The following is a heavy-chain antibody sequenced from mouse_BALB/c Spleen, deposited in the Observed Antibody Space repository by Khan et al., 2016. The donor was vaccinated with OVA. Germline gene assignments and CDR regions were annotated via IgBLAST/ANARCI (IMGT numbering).Heavy chain of an antibody. CDR1: GYSITSGYY. V-gene: IGHV3-6*02. Sequence: EVQLQESGPGLVKPSQSLSLTCSVTGYSITSGYYWNWIRQFPGNKLEWMGYISYDGSNNYNPSLKNRISITRDTSKNQFFLKLNSVTNEDTATYYCTRDGRYCAMDYWGPGTSVTVSA. CDR3: TRDGRYCAMDY. J-gene: IGHJ4*01. CDR2: ISYDGSN.